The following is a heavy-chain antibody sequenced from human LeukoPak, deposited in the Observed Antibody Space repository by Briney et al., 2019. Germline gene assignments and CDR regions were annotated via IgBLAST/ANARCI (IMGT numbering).Heavy chain of an antibody. CDR2: IRYDGSNK. Sequence: HPGGSLGLSCAASGFTFSSYGMHWVRQAPGKGLEWVAFIRYDGSNKYYADSVKGRFTISRDNSKNTLYLQMNSLRAEDTAVYYCATSRYQPLPFDYWGQGTLVTVSS. J-gene: IGHJ4*02. V-gene: IGHV3-30*02. CDR3: ATSRYQPLPFDY. D-gene: IGHD2-2*01. CDR1: GFTFSSYG.